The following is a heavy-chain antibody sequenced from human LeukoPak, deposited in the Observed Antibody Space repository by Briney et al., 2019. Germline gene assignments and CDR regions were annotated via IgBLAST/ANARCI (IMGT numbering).Heavy chain of an antibody. J-gene: IGHJ5*02. CDR3: ARHPQRGVPRLPHWFDP. CDR2: IYYSGST. Sequence: PSETLSLTCTVSGGSISSSSYYWGWIRQPPGKGLEWIGSIYYSGSTYYNPSLKSRVTISVDTSKNQFSLKLSSVTAADTAVYYCARHPQRGVPRLPHWFDPWGQGTLVTVSS. D-gene: IGHD3-10*01. V-gene: IGHV4-39*01. CDR1: GGSISSSSYY.